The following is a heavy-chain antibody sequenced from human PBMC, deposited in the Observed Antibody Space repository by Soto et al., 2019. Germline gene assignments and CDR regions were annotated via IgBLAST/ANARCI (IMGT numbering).Heavy chain of an antibody. V-gene: IGHV1-46*03. D-gene: IGHD6-19*01. J-gene: IGHJ1*01. CDR2: TNPSGGGT. Sequence: VASVKVSCKASGYIFSSYYMHWVRQAPGQGPEWMGVTNPSGGGTSYAQKFQGRVTMTRDTSTSTVYMELSSLRSEDTAVYYCVREFDISGWSGYFQHWGQGTLVTVSS. CDR1: GYIFSSYY. CDR3: VREFDISGWSGYFQH.